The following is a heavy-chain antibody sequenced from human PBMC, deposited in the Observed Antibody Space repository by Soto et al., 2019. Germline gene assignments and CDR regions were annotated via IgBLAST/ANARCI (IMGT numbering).Heavy chain of an antibody. CDR2: ISGSGDNT. CDR1: GFTFSSYA. J-gene: IGHJ4*02. V-gene: IGHV3-23*01. CDR3: AKDGEYSSR. Sequence: GGSLRLSCATSGFTFSSYAMSWVRQAPGKGLEWVSGISGSGDNTYYADSVKGRFTISRDNSKNTLYLQMNSLRAEGTAIYYCAKDGEYSSRWGQGTLVTVSS. D-gene: IGHD6-13*01.